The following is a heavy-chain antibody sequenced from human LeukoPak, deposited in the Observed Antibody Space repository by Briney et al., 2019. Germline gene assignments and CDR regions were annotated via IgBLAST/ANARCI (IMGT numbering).Heavy chain of an antibody. V-gene: IGHV1-2*02. CDR2: INPNSGGT. Sequence: GASVKVSCKASGYTFTGYYMHWVRQAPGQGLEWMGWINPNSGGTNYAQKFQGRVTMTRDTSISTAYMELSRLRPDDTAVYYCARGTSAAGNPYYYYYYGMDVWGQGTTVTVSS. CDR1: GYTFTGYY. CDR3: ARGTSAAGNPYYYYYYGMDV. J-gene: IGHJ6*02. D-gene: IGHD6-13*01.